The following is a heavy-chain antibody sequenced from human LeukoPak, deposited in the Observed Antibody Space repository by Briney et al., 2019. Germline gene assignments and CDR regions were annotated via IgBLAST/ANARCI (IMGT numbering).Heavy chain of an antibody. CDR3: ARDKKSSTVVTTRRLDY. CDR2: ISAYNGNT. V-gene: IGHV1-18*01. CDR1: GYTFTSYG. Sequence: ASVKVSCTASGYTFTSYGISWVRQAPGQGLEWMGWISAYNGNTNYAQKLQGRVTMTTDTSTSTAYMELRSLRSDDTAVYYCARDKKSSTVVTTRRLDYWGQGTLVTVSS. J-gene: IGHJ4*02. D-gene: IGHD4-23*01.